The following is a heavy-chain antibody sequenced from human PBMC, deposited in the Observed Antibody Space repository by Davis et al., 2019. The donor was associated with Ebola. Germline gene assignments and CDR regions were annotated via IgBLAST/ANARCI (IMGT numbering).Heavy chain of an antibody. CDR2: IIPIFGTA. Sequence: SVKVSCKASGGTFSSYAISWVRQAPGQGLEWMGGIIPIFGTANYAQKFQGRVTITADKSTSTAYMELSSLRSEDTAVYYCARDKWYSSSWYIHRDYYYGMDVWGQGTTVTVSS. CDR1: GGTFSSYA. V-gene: IGHV1-69*06. CDR3: ARDKWYSSSWYIHRDYYYGMDV. D-gene: IGHD6-13*01. J-gene: IGHJ6*02.